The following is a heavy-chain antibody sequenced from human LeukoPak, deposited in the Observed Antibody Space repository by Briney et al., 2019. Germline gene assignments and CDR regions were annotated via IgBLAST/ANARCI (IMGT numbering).Heavy chain of an antibody. CDR3: ARHPGTPSDAFDI. V-gene: IGHV5-51*01. J-gene: IGHJ3*02. CDR2: IYPGDSDT. Sequence: GESLKISCKGSGYSFTSCWIGWVRQMPGKGLEWMGIIYPGDSDTRYSPSFQGQVTISVDKSISTAYLQWSSLKASDTAMYYCARHPGTPSDAFDIWGQGTMVTVSS. CDR1: GYSFTSCW.